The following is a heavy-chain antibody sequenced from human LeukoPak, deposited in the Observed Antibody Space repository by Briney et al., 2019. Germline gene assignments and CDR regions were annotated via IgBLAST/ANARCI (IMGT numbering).Heavy chain of an antibody. D-gene: IGHD3-9*01. Sequence: PSETLSLTCTVSGGSISSYYWSWIRQPPGKGLEWIGYINYSGSTNYNPSLKSRVTISVDTSKNQFSLKLSSVTAADTAVYYCARVRYFDWLSIDYWGQGTLVTVSS. J-gene: IGHJ4*02. CDR3: ARVRYFDWLSIDY. CDR2: INYSGST. V-gene: IGHV4-59*01. CDR1: GGSISSYY.